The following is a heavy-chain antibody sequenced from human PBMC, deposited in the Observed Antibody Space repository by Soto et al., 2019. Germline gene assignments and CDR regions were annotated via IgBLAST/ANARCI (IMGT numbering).Heavy chain of an antibody. CDR3: ARDGGEVIPAAIGGGYGMDV. D-gene: IGHD2-2*01. J-gene: IGHJ6*02. Sequence: GSLRLSCAASGFTFSDYYMSWIRQAPGKGLEWISYISGSNIYTNYADSVKGRFTISRDNANNSLYLQMDSLRVEDTAVYYCARDGGEVIPAAIGGGYGMDVWGQGTTVTVS. V-gene: IGHV3-11*06. CDR1: GFTFSDYY. CDR2: ISGSNIYT.